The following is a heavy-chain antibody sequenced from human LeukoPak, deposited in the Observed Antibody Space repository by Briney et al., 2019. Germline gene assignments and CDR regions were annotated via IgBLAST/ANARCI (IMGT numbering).Heavy chain of an antibody. CDR2: ISSSSSYI. J-gene: IGHJ4*02. D-gene: IGHD3-22*01. Sequence: GGSLRLSCAASGFTFSSYSMTWVRQAPGKGPEWVSSISSSSSYIYYADSVKGRFTISRDNAKNSLYLQMNSLRAEDTAVYYCARAGYDSSGYFDYWGQGTLVTVSS. V-gene: IGHV3-21*01. CDR1: GFTFSSYS. CDR3: ARAGYDSSGYFDY.